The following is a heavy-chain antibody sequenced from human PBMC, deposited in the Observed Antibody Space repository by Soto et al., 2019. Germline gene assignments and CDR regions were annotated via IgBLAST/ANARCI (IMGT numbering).Heavy chain of an antibody. CDR3: SRVITYHYGMDV. J-gene: IGHJ6*02. CDR2: VYYTGST. D-gene: IGHD3-16*01. V-gene: IGHV4-59*01. Sequence: SLTCNVSGGSIGSYYWNWLRQPAGKGLEWIGYVYYTGSTNYNPSLEGRATISVDSSKKQVSLNLRSVTAADSATYYCSRVITYHYGMDVWGQGITVTASS. CDR1: GGSIGSYY.